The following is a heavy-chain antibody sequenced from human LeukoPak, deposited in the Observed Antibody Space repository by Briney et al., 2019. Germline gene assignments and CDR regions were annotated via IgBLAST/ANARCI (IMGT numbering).Heavy chain of an antibody. CDR1: GFTFSTFA. J-gene: IGHJ4*02. D-gene: IGHD5-18*01. Sequence: PGGSLRLSCAASGFTFSTFAMIWVRQPPGKGLEWVSSIFPSGGEIHYADSVKGRFTISRDNSKNTLYLQMNSLRAEDTAVYYCAKEYGYTYGEFDYWGQGTLVTVSS. V-gene: IGHV3-23*01. CDR2: IFPSGGEI. CDR3: AKEYGYTYGEFDY.